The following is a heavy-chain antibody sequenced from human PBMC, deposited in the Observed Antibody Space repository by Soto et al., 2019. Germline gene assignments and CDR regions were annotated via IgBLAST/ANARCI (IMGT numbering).Heavy chain of an antibody. V-gene: IGHV3-48*02. Sequence: SLRLSCAASGFTFSSYSMNWVRQAPGKGLEWVSYISSSSSTIYYADSVKGRFTISRDNAKNSLYLQMNSLRDEDTAVYYCARDKRDNYYYYGMDVWGQGTTVTISS. CDR2: ISSSSSTI. CDR3: ARDKRDNYYYYGMDV. J-gene: IGHJ6*02. CDR1: GFTFSSYS.